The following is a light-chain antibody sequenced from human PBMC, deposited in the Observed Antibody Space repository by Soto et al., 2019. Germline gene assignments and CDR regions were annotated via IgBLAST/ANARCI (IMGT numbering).Light chain of an antibody. CDR1: QNISVY. CDR2: GAS. Sequence: EIVLTQSPATLSLSPWERATLCCRASQNISVYLAWYRQKPGQAPRLIIHGASSRATGIPDRFSGSGSGTDFTLTISRLAPEDFAVYYCQQYGSSPETFGQGTKVDIK. CDR3: QQYGSSPET. V-gene: IGKV3-20*01. J-gene: IGKJ1*01.